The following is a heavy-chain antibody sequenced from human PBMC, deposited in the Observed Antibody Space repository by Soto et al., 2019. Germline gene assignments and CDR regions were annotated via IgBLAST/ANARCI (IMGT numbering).Heavy chain of an antibody. CDR2: SNRDASHT. CDR3: VSVGHSTTTESYARSRHP. D-gene: IGHD2-15*01. V-gene: IGHV3-74*01. J-gene: IGHJ5*02. Sequence: GKGLEWVSRSNRDASHTYYADSVKGRFTISRDNAKNNLHLKMNSLRAEDKAVYYCVSVGHSTTTESYARSRHPCGQGPLIT.